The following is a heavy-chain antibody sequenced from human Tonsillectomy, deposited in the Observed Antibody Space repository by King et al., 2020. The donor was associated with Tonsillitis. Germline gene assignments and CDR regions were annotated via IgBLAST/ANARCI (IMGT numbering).Heavy chain of an antibody. Sequence: VQLVESGGGLVQPGRSLRLSCRTSGFTFGDYAMSWFRQAPGKGLEWVGFIRSKAYGGTTEYAASAKGRFTISRDDSKSIAYLQMNSLKTEDTAVYYCSRGDTRAYYPAYFDYWGQGTLVTVSS. D-gene: IGHD3-22*01. J-gene: IGHJ4*02. CDR2: IRSKAYGGTT. CDR3: SRGDTRAYYPAYFDY. CDR1: GFTFGDYA. V-gene: IGHV3-49*03.